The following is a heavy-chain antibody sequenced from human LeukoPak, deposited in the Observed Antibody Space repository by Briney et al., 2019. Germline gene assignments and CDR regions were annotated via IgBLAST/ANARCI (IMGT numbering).Heavy chain of an antibody. CDR1: GFTFSSYS. D-gene: IGHD6-13*01. CDR2: ISGSGGST. CDR3: ARDGSSTWYAYKSY. J-gene: IGHJ4*02. V-gene: IGHV3-23*01. Sequence: GGSLRLSCAASGFTFSSYSMNWVRQAPGKGLEWVSAISGSGGSTYYADSVKGRFTISRDNSKNTLYLQMNSLRAEDTAVYYCARDGSSTWYAYKSYWGQGTLVTVSS.